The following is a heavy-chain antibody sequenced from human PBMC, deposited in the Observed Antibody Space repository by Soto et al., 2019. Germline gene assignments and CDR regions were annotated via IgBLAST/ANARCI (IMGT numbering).Heavy chain of an antibody. Sequence: TLSLTCTVSGGSINNYYWSWIRQPPGKGLEWIAYIYYTGSTNYNPSLKSRVTISVDTSKNQFSLKLSSVTAADTAVYYCARQSLDCSGGSCYTYYFDYWGQGTLVTVSS. CDR3: ARQSLDCSGGSCYTYYFDY. CDR2: IYYTGST. J-gene: IGHJ4*02. D-gene: IGHD2-15*01. CDR1: GGSINNYY. V-gene: IGHV4-59*08.